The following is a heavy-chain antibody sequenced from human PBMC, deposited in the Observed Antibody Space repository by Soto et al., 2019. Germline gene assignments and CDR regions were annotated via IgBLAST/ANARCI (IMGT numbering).Heavy chain of an antibody. D-gene: IGHD3-3*01. CDR3: ARSALYDFWSGLTYYYYYYMDV. CDR1: GFTFSSYS. J-gene: IGHJ6*03. CDR2: ISSSSSYI. V-gene: IGHV3-21*01. Sequence: EVQLVESGGGLVKPGGSLRLSCAASGFTFSSYSMNWVRQAPGKGLEWVSSISSSSSYIYYADSVKGRFTISRDNAKNSLYLQMNSLRAEDTAVYYCARSALYDFWSGLTYYYYYYMDVWSKGTTVTVSS.